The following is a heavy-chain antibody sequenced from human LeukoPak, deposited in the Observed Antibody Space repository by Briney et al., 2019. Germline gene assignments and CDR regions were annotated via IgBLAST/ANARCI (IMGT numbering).Heavy chain of an antibody. J-gene: IGHJ5*02. CDR3: AKDYEPLVGVHRWGDWFDP. CDR1: RFTFSNYW. V-gene: IGHV3-23*01. CDR2: ISGTGGST. D-gene: IGHD1-26*01. Sequence: GGSLRLSCAASRFTFSNYWMSWVRQAPGKGLEWVSLISGTGGSTYYADSVKGRFTISRDNSKNTLYLQMNSPRAEDKAVYYCAKDYEPLVGVHRWGDWFDPWGQGTLVTVSS.